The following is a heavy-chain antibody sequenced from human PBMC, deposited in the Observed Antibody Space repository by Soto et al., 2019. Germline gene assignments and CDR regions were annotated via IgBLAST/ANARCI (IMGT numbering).Heavy chain of an antibody. D-gene: IGHD1-26*01. Sequence: DVQLVESGGGLVQPGGSLRLSCAASGFTFSTYDMHWVRQPAGKGLEWVAAIGLVGDTYYPGSVKGRFTISREDAKNSLHLEVNSLRVEDTAIYYCVREAGRGSGGVQELDYWGQGTLVTVSS. CDR3: VREAGRGSGGVQELDY. J-gene: IGHJ4*02. V-gene: IGHV3-13*01. CDR2: IGLVGDT. CDR1: GFTFSTYD.